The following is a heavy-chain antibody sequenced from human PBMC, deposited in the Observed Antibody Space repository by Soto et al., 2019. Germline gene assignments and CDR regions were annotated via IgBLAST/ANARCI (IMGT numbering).Heavy chain of an antibody. J-gene: IGHJ4*02. CDR1: GGSISSSSYY. CDR2: IYYSGST. D-gene: IGHD2-2*01. V-gene: IGHV4-39*01. CDR3: ARLFPSVVPAAIYFDY. Sequence: QLQLQESGPGLVKPSETLSLTCTVSGGSISSSSYYWGWIRQPPGKGLEWIGSIYYSGSTYYNPSLTSRATISVDTSKTQFSLKLSSVTAADTAVYYCARLFPSVVPAAIYFDYWGQGTLVTVSS.